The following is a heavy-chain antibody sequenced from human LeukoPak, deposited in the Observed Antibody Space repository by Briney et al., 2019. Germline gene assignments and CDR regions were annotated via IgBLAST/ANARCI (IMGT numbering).Heavy chain of an antibody. V-gene: IGHV3-30*18. J-gene: IGHJ4*02. CDR2: ISYDGSNK. D-gene: IGHD2-21*02. CDR3: AKGGLHVVVVTALDY. CDR1: GFTFSSYG. Sequence: GGSLRLSCAASGFTFSSYGMHWVRQAPGKGLEWVAVISYDGSNKYYADSVKGRFTISRDNSKNTLYLQMNSLRAEDTAVYYCAKGGLHVVVVTALDYWGQGTLVTVSS.